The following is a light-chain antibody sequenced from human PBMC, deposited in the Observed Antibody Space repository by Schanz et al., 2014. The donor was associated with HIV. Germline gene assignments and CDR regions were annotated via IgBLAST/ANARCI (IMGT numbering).Light chain of an antibody. CDR3: SSFTSSGTL. Sequence: QSALTQPASVSGSPGQAITISCTGTSSDRGNYNYFPWYQQLPGKVPKLIIYDVSNRASGVSNRFSDSKSGNTASLTISGLQVEDEADYYCSSFTSSGTLFGTGTKLTVL. V-gene: IGLV2-14*03. J-gene: IGLJ1*01. CDR2: DVS. CDR1: SSDRGNYNY.